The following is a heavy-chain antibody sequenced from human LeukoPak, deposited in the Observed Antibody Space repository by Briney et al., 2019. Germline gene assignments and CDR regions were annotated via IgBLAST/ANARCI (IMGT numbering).Heavy chain of an antibody. D-gene: IGHD2-2*01. CDR2: IYHSGGT. Sequence: SETLSLTCTVSGYSISSGYYWGWIRQPPGKGLEWIGSIYHSGGTYYNPSLKSRVTISVDTSKNQFSLKLNSVTAADTAVYYCARDSQYCSTSTCADHYYYGIDVWGQGTTVTVSS. V-gene: IGHV4-38-2*02. J-gene: IGHJ6*02. CDR1: GYSISSGYY. CDR3: ARDSQYCSTSTCADHYYYGIDV.